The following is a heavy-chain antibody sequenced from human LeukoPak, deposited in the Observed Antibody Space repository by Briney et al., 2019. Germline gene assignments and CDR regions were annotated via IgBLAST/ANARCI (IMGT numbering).Heavy chain of an antibody. J-gene: IGHJ4*02. D-gene: IGHD3-22*01. CDR1: GFTFSSYA. V-gene: IGHV3-23*01. CDR3: AKERIVVVIEYYFDY. Sequence: GGSLRLSCAASGFTFSSYAMSWVRQAPGKGLEWVSVFTSGGTTYCTDSVKGRFTISRDNSKNTLYLQMNSLRAEDTAVYYCAKERIVVVIEYYFDYWGQGTLVTVSS. CDR2: FTSGGTT.